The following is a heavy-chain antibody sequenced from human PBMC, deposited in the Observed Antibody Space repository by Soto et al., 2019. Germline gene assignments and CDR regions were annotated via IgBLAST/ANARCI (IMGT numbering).Heavy chain of an antibody. CDR3: ARPSNNYVAH. V-gene: IGHV5-51*01. CDR2: INPGDSES. D-gene: IGHD4-4*01. CDR1: GYSFSNYW. J-gene: IGHJ4*02. Sequence: PGESLKISCKASGYSFSNYWIGWVRQMPGKGLEWRAIINPGDSESRYSPSFQGQVTISADKSISTAYLQWNSLKASDTAMYYCARPSNNYVAHWGQGTLVTVSS.